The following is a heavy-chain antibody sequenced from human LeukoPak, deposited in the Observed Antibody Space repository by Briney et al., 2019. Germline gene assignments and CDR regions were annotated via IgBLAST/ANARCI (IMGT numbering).Heavy chain of an antibody. Sequence: GGSLRLSCAASGFTFSSYSMNWVRQAPGKGLEWVSSISSSSSYIYYADSVKGRFTISRDNAKNSLYLQMNSLRAEDTAVYYCARAGTSNYMDVWGKGTTVTVSS. CDR3: ARAGTSNYMDV. J-gene: IGHJ6*03. V-gene: IGHV3-21*01. CDR1: GFTFSSYS. CDR2: ISSSSSYI. D-gene: IGHD1-14*01.